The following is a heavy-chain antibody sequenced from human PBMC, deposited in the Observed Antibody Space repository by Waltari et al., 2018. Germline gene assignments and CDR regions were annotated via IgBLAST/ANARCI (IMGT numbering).Heavy chain of an antibody. V-gene: IGHV1-69*12. CDR2: IIPIFGTA. CDR3: ARDGRDIVVVPAAMTRIGFDP. D-gene: IGHD2-2*01. Sequence: QVQLVQSGAEVKKPGSSVKVSCKASGGTFSSYAISWVRPAPGQGLEWMGGIIPIFGTANYAQKFQGRVTITADESTSTAYMELSSLRSEDTAVYYCARDGRDIVVVPAAMTRIGFDPWGQGTLVTVSS. CDR1: GGTFSSYA. J-gene: IGHJ5*02.